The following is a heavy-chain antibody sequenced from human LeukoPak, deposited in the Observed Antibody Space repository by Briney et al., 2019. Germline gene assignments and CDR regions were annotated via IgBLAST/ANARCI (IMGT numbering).Heavy chain of an antibody. CDR3: ARGRISWFDP. CDR1: GYTFTGYD. Sequence: ASVKVSCKASGYTFTGYDINWVRQATGQGLEWMGWMNPNSGNTGYAQKFQGRVTITRSTSISTAYMELSSLRSEDTAVYYCARGRISWFDPWGQGTLVTVSS. V-gene: IGHV1-8*03. J-gene: IGHJ5*02. D-gene: IGHD3-10*01. CDR2: MNPNSGNT.